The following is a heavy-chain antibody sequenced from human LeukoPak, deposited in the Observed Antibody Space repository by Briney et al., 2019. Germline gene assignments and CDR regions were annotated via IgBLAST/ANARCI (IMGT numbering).Heavy chain of an antibody. J-gene: IGHJ4*02. V-gene: IGHV1-2*02. CDR3: ARVGSSGWYVHPTLDY. CDR1: GYTFTGYY. Sequence: VASVKVSCKDSGYTFTGYYMHWVRQAPGQGLEWMGWINPNNGGTNYAQKFQGRVTVTRDTSISTAYMELSRLRSDDTAVYYCARVGSSGWYVHPTLDYWGQGTLVTVSS. CDR2: INPNNGGT. D-gene: IGHD6-19*01.